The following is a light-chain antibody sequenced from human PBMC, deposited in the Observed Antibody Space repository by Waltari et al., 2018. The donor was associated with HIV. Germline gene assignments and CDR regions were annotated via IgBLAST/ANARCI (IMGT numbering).Light chain of an antibody. CDR2: DAN. V-gene: IGLV2-14*01. Sequence: QSALTQPASASGSLGQSITISCVGTSSDIDTYNYVSWYQHHPHKAPRLVIYDANTRPSGVPFRFSGSKSGNTASLTISGLQAEDDADYYCTSYISSSTLLFGGGTKVTVL. J-gene: IGLJ3*02. CDR1: SSDIDTYNY. CDR3: TSYISSSTLL.